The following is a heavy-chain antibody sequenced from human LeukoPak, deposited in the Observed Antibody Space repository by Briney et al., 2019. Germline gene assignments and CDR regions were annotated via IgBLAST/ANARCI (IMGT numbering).Heavy chain of an antibody. CDR3: ARGGGYCSGGSCYSSDYYYMDV. Sequence: GASVKVSCKASGYTFTSYDINWVRQATGQGLEWMGWMNPNSGNTGYAQKFQGRVTITRNTSISTAYMELSSPRSEDTAVYYCARGGGYCSGGSCYSSDYYYMDVWGKGTTVTVSS. V-gene: IGHV1-8*03. CDR2: MNPNSGNT. CDR1: GYTFTSYD. J-gene: IGHJ6*03. D-gene: IGHD2-15*01.